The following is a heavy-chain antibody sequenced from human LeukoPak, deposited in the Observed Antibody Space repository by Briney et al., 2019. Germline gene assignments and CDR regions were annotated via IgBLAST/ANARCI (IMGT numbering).Heavy chain of an antibody. J-gene: IGHJ6*02. Sequence: ASVKVSCKASGYTFTSYYMHWVRQAPGQGLEWRGIINPSGGSTSYAQKFQGRVTMTRDTSTSTVYMELSSLRSEDTAVYYCARDLSPSSSWDYYYYGMDVWGQGTTVTVSS. D-gene: IGHD6-13*01. CDR3: ARDLSPSSSWDYYYYGMDV. V-gene: IGHV1-46*01. CDR2: INPSGGST. CDR1: GYTFTSYY.